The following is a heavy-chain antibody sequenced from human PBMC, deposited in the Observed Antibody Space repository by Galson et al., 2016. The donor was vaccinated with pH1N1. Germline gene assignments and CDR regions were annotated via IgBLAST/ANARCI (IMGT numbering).Heavy chain of an antibody. Sequence: SLRLSCAASGFTFSNYWMHWVRQVPGKGLEWVANIKEDGSETYYVDSVRGRFTISRDNAENSLYLQVNSLRDEDTALYYCARAIGSRSAYWGQGTLVTVSS. V-gene: IGHV3-7*01. J-gene: IGHJ4*02. CDR3: ARAIGSRSAY. D-gene: IGHD3-16*02. CDR2: IKEDGSET. CDR1: GFTFSNYW.